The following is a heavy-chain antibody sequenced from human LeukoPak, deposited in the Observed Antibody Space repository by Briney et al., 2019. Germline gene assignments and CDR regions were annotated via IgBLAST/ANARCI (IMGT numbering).Heavy chain of an antibody. CDR1: GFTFSSYD. J-gene: IGHJ4*02. CDR2: IRYDGSNK. Sequence: GGSLRLSCAASGFTFSSYDMHWVRQAPGKGLEWVAFIRYDGSNKYYADSVKGRFTISRDNAKNSLYLQMNSLRAEDTAVYYCARVWTVTNDYWGQGTLVTVSS. D-gene: IGHD4-17*01. CDR3: ARVWTVTNDY. V-gene: IGHV3-30*02.